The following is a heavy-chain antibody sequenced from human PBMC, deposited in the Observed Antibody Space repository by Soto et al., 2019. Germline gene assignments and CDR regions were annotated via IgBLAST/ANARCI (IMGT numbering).Heavy chain of an antibody. CDR3: AREERNYYDSSGYYH. CDR2: IYYSGST. V-gene: IGHV4-59*01. CDR1: GGSNSSYY. J-gene: IGHJ5*02. D-gene: IGHD3-22*01. Sequence: QVQLQESGPGLVKPSETLSLTCTVSGGSNSSYYWSWIRQPPGKGLEWIGYIYYSGSTNYNPSLKSRVTRSVDTSKNQFSLKLSSVTAADTAVYYCAREERNYYDSSGYYHWGQGTLVTVSS.